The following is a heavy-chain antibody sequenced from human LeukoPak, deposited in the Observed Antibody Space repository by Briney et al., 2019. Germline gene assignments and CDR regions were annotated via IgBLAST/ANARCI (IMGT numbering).Heavy chain of an antibody. CDR2: VYHTGNT. CDR3: ARAGDWNDVVDF. V-gene: IGHV4-59*01. J-gene: IGHJ4*02. D-gene: IGHD1-1*01. CDR1: GGSISISY. Sequence: SETLSLTCTVSGGSISISYWSWLRQPPGKGLEWIGYVYHTGNTNYNPSLKSRVTISIDTSKNQFSLKLNSVTAADTAVYYCARAGDWNDVVDFWGQGTLVTVSS.